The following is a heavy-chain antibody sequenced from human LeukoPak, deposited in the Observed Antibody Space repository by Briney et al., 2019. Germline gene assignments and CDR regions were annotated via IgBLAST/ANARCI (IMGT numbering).Heavy chain of an antibody. V-gene: IGHV3-30-3*01. Sequence: GRSLRLSCAASGFTFRSYAVHWVRHAQGKGLEGVADISYDGSNKYYADSVKGRFTISRDNSKNTLYLQMNSLRAEDTAVYYCARVWGEYQLLTNWFDPWGQGTLVTVSS. D-gene: IGHD2-2*01. CDR2: ISYDGSNK. CDR1: GFTFRSYA. CDR3: ARVWGEYQLLTNWFDP. J-gene: IGHJ5*02.